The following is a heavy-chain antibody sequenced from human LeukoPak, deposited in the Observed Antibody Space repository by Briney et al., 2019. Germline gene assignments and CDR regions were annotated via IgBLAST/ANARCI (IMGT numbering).Heavy chain of an antibody. CDR3: AKDWDSSGYDAFDI. CDR1: GFTFSIYA. J-gene: IGHJ3*02. V-gene: IGHV3-23*01. CDR2: ISGSGGST. Sequence: GGSLRLSCAASGFTFSIYAMSWVRQAPGKGLEWVSAISGSGGSTYYADSVKGRFTISRDNAKNSLYLQMNSLRAEDTALYYCAKDWDSSGYDAFDIWGQGTMVTVSS. D-gene: IGHD6-19*01.